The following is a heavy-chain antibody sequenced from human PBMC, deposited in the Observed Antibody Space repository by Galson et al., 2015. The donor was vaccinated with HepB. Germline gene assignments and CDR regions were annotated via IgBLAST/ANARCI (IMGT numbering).Heavy chain of an antibody. J-gene: IGHJ4*02. CDR3: AGERYSQDLKQFDY. CDR1: GYTFTSYY. Sequence: SVKVSCKASGYTFTSYYMHWVRQAPGQGLEWMGIINPSGGSTSYAQKFQGRVTMTRDTSTSTVYMELTSLRSDDTAIYYCAGERYSQDLKQFDYWGQGTLVTVSS. CDR2: INPSGGST. V-gene: IGHV1-46*01. D-gene: IGHD5-18*01.